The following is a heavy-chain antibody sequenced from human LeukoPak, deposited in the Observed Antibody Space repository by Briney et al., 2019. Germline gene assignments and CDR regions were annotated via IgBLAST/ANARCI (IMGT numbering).Heavy chain of an antibody. D-gene: IGHD3-10*01. J-gene: IGHJ4*02. CDR2: ISGSGGST. CDR3: ATSLDYYGSGSYPHYFDY. Sequence: PGGSLRLSCAASGFTFSSYAMSWVRQAPGKGLEWVSAISGSGGSTYYADSVKGRFTISRDNSENTLYLQMNSLRDEDTAVYYCATSLDYYGSGSYPHYFDYWGQGTLVTVSS. V-gene: IGHV3-23*01. CDR1: GFTFSSYA.